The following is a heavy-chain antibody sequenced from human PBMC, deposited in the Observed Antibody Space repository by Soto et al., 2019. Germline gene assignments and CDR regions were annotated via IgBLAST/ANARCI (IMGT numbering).Heavy chain of an antibody. Sequence: PGGSLRLSCAASGFTFSNAWMSWVRQAPGKGLEWVGRIKSKTDGGTTDYAAPVKGRFTISRDDSKNTLYLQMNSLKTEDTAVYYCTTVVWGGDSTVVIWGQGTTVTVSS. V-gene: IGHV3-15*01. CDR3: TTVVWGGDSTVVI. J-gene: IGHJ6*02. CDR2: IKSKTDGGTT. D-gene: IGHD4-17*01. CDR1: GFTFSNAW.